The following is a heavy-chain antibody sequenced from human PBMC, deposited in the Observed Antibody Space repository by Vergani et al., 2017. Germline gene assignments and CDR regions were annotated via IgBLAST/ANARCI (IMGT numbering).Heavy chain of an antibody. V-gene: IGHV4-61*02. D-gene: IGHD4-23*01. CDR2: IYTSGST. Sequence: QVQLQESGPGLVKPSQTLSLTCTVSGGSISSGSYYWSWIRQPAGKGLEWIGRIYTSGSTNYNPSLKSRVTISVDTSKNQFSLKLSSVTAADTAVYYCAGATVAAFGIWAPGTIVNV. J-gene: IGHJ3*02. CDR1: GGSISSGSYY. CDR3: AGATVAAFGI.